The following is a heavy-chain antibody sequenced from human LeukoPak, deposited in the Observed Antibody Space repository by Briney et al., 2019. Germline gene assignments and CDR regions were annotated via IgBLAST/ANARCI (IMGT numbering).Heavy chain of an antibody. D-gene: IGHD6-6*01. Sequence: ASVKVSCKASGYTFTGYYIHWVRQAPGQGLEWMGRIYPYSGDTNYAQNFQGRVTMTRDTSISTAYMELSSLKSDDTAVYYCARDRNSGLSLDIWGQGTMLTVSS. CDR1: GYTFTGYY. CDR2: IYPYSGDT. V-gene: IGHV1-2*06. J-gene: IGHJ3*02. CDR3: ARDRNSGLSLDI.